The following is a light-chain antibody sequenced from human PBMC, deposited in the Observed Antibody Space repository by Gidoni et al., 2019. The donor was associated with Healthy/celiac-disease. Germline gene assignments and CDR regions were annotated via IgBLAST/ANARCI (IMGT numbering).Light chain of an antibody. CDR1: QSVSSY. J-gene: IGKJ4*01. CDR3: QQRSNWPPSST. V-gene: IGKV3-11*01. Sequence: EIVLTQSPATLSLSPGERATLSCRASQSVSSYLAWSQQKPGQAPRLLIYDASNRATGIPARFSGSGSGTDFTLTISSLEPEDFAVYYCQQRSNWPPSSTFGGGTKVEIK. CDR2: DAS.